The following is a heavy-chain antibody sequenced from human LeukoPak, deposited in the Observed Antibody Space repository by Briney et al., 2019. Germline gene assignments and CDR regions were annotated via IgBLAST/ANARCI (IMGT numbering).Heavy chain of an antibody. CDR3: ARDWEQWLVTYYFEY. Sequence: GGSLRLSCAASGFTFSRFAMHWVRQAPGKGLEWVAVISYDGSNKYYADSAKGRFTISRDNSKNTLNLQMNSLKPEDTAVYYCARDWEQWLVTYYFEYWGQGTLVTVSS. D-gene: IGHD6-19*01. J-gene: IGHJ4*02. CDR1: GFTFSRFA. CDR2: ISYDGSNK. V-gene: IGHV3-30*04.